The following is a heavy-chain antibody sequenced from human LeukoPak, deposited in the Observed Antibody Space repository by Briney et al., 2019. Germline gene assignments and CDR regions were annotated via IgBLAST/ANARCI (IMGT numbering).Heavy chain of an antibody. V-gene: IGHV4-39*07. CDR2: IYYSGST. CDR3: ARGIGWLQPKYNWFDP. J-gene: IGHJ5*02. D-gene: IGHD5-24*01. Sequence: SETLSLTCTVSGGSISSSSYYWGWIRQPPGKGLEWIGSIYYSGSTYYNPSLKSRVTISVDTSKNQFSLKLSSVTAADTAVYYCARGIGWLQPKYNWFDPWGQGTLVTVSS. CDR1: GGSISSSSYY.